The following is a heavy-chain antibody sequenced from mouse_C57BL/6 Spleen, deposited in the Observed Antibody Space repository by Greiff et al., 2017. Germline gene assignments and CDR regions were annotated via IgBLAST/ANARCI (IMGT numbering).Heavy chain of an antibody. CDR3: ARDGVRSLYYFDY. Sequence: EVKLVESGPGLVKPSQSLSLTCSVTGYSITSGYYWNWIRQFPGNKLEWMGYISYDGSNNYNPSLKNRISITRDTSKNQFFLKLNSVTTEDTATYYCARDGVRSLYYFDYWGQGTTLTVSS. V-gene: IGHV3-6*01. CDR1: GYSITSGYY. D-gene: IGHD1-1*01. CDR2: ISYDGSN. J-gene: IGHJ2*01.